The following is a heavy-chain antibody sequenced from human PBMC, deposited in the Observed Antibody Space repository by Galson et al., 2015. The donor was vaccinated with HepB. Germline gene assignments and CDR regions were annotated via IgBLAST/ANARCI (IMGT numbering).Heavy chain of an antibody. CDR2: INHSGST. Sequence: LTCAVYGGSFSGYYWSWIRQPPGKGLEWIGEINHSGSTNYNPSLKSRVTISVDTSKNQFSLKLSSVTAADTAVYYCARGYCSSTSCLYYFDYWGQGTLVTVSS. V-gene: IGHV4-34*01. J-gene: IGHJ4*02. D-gene: IGHD2-2*01. CDR3: ARGYCSSTSCLYYFDY. CDR1: GGSFSGYY.